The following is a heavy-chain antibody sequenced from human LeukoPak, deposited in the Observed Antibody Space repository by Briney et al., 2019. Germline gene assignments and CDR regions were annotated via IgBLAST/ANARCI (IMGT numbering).Heavy chain of an antibody. Sequence: SETLSLTCTVSGYSISTSYYWGWSRPPPGKGLEGIGSIYHSGNTYYNASLKSRVTISVDTSKNQFSLKLNSVTAADTAVYSCARVTGYMIEDYFDYWGQGTLVTVSS. D-gene: IGHD3-22*01. J-gene: IGHJ4*02. V-gene: IGHV4-38-2*02. CDR1: GYSISTSYY. CDR2: IYHSGNT. CDR3: ARVTGYMIEDYFDY.